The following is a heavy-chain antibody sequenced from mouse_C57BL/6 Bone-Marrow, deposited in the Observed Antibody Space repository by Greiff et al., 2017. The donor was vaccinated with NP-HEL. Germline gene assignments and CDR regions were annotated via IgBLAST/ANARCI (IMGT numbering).Heavy chain of an antibody. CDR2: SSSGGSYT. CDR3: ARQGGYYAMDY. V-gene: IGHV5-6*01. CDR1: GFTFSSYG. Sequence: EVHLVESGGDLVKPGGSLKLSCAASGFTFSSYGMSWVRQTPDKRLEWVATSSSGGSYTYYPDSVKGRFTLSRDNAKNTLYLQMSSLKSEDTAMYYCARQGGYYAMDYWGQGTSVTVSS. J-gene: IGHJ4*01.